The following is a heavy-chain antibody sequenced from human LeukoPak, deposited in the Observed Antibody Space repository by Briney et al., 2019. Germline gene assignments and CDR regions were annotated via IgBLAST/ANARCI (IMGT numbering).Heavy chain of an antibody. CDR2: ISGSDYST. D-gene: IGHD3-22*01. CDR1: GFTLSSYV. Sequence: GGSLRLSCAASGFTLSSYVMSWVRQAPGKGLEWVSGISGSDYSTYYADSVKGRFTISRDNSRITLYLQMSSLRAEDTAKYYCAKVPRSLDYYDSTVYYLDYWGQGTLVTVSS. J-gene: IGHJ4*02. V-gene: IGHV3-23*01. CDR3: AKVPRSLDYYDSTVYYLDY.